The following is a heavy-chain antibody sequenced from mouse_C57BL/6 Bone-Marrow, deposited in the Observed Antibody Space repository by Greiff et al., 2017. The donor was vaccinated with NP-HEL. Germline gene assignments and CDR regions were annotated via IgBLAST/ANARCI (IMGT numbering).Heavy chain of an antibody. D-gene: IGHD1-1*01. CDR3: AISYGSSGFFDY. Sequence: VQLQQPGAELVKPGASVKVSCKASGYTFTSYWMHWVKQRPGQGLEWIGRIHPSDSDTNYNQKFKGKATLTVDKSSSTAYRQLSSLTSEDSAVYYWAISYGSSGFFDYWGQGTTLTVSS. J-gene: IGHJ2*01. V-gene: IGHV1-74*01. CDR2: IHPSDSDT. CDR1: GYTFTSYW.